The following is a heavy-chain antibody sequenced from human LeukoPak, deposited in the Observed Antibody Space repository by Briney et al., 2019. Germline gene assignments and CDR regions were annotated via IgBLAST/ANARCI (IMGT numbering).Heavy chain of an antibody. V-gene: IGHV3-74*01. D-gene: IGHD3-22*01. CDR3: TKNSDTSIYLLWFDP. CDR1: GFTFSSDW. Sequence: GGSLRLSCAASGFTFSSDWMHWVRQAPGKGLVWVSRINSDGSTTNYADSVKGRFTISRDNAKNTLYLQMNSLRAEDTAVYYCTKNSDTSIYLLWFDPWGQGTLVTVSS. CDR2: INSDGSTT. J-gene: IGHJ5*02.